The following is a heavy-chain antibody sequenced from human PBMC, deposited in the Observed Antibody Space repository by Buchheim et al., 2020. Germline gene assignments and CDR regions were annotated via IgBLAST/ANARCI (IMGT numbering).Heavy chain of an antibody. V-gene: IGHV3-7*04. CDR2: VNQDGSET. CDR3: TRDRGWQQFDY. CDR1: GFTFSDSW. D-gene: IGHD5-24*01. Sequence: EVQLVESGGGLVQTGGSLRLSCAASGFTFSDSWMTWVRQAPGKGLERVANVNQDGSETYYVVSVKGRFTISRDNAKNSLYLQMNSLRAEDTAVYYCTRDRGWQQFDYWGQGTL. J-gene: IGHJ4*02.